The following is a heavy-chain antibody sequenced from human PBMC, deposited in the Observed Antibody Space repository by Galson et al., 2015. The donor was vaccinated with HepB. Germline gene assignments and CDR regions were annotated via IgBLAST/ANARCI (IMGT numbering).Heavy chain of an antibody. CDR2: IYPGDSDT. Sequence: QSGAEVKKPGESLKISCKGSGYSFTTYWIGWVRQMPGKGLEWMGIIYPGDSDTRYSPSFQGQVTFSADKSISTAYLQWSSLKASDTAMFYCARQLAYDYGGNSGAFDIWGQGTMVTVSS. V-gene: IGHV5-51*01. D-gene: IGHD4-23*01. CDR3: ARQLAYDYGGNSGAFDI. J-gene: IGHJ3*02. CDR1: GYSFTTYW.